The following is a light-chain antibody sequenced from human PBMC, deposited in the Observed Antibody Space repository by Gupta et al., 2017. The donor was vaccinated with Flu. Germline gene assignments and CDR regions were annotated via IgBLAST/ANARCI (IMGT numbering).Light chain of an antibody. CDR1: SGSVSSNNY. CDR3: VLYLGNGISI. J-gene: IGLJ2*01. V-gene: IGLV8-61*01. Sequence: TCGLSSGSVSSNNYPSWYQQAPGQAPRPLMFATTARSAGVPDRFSGSILGDKAALTIAGAQADDESDYYCVLYLGNGISIFGGGTRLTVL. CDR2: ATT.